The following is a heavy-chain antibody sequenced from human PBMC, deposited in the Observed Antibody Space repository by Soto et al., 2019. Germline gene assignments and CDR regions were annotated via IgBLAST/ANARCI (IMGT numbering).Heavy chain of an antibody. D-gene: IGHD3-22*01. J-gene: IGHJ4*02. CDR1: GFTFSSYA. CDR3: ARGNYYDSSGYLDY. CDR2: ISYDGSNK. Sequence: GGSPRLSCAASGFTFSSYAMHWVRQAPGKGLEWVAVISYDGSNKYYADSVKGRFTISRDNSKNTLYLQMNSLRAEDTAVYYCARGNYYDSSGYLDYWGQGTLVTVSS. V-gene: IGHV3-30-3*01.